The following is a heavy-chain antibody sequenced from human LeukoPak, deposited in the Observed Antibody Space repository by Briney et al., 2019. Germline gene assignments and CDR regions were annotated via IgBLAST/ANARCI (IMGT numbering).Heavy chain of an antibody. J-gene: IGHJ3*02. V-gene: IGHV3-74*01. Sequence: GGSLRLSCAASGFTFSLYWMHWVRQAPGEGLEWVLRINVDGTSTSHADSVKGRFTISRDNAKDTLYLQMNSLRAEDTAVYYCARAFWYYHDSSGYDAFDIWGHGTMVTVSA. CDR3: ARAFWYYHDSSGYDAFDI. D-gene: IGHD3-22*01. CDR1: GFTFSLYW. CDR2: INVDGTST.